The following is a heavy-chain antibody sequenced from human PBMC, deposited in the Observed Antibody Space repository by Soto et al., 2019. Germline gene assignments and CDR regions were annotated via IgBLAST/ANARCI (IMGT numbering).Heavy chain of an antibody. V-gene: IGHV5-10-1*01. CDR1: GYSFSTYW. CDR2: IDPTDSYT. J-gene: IGHJ5*02. D-gene: IGHD2-15*01. CDR3: ARRRCSGGACYSGVSWFDP. Sequence: PGESLKISCQASGYSFSTYWISWVRQMPGKGLEWMGMIDPTDSYTNYSPSFRGHVTISADDSFSTAYLQWSSLKASDTAMYYCARRRCSGGACYSGVSWFDPWGQGTPVTVSS.